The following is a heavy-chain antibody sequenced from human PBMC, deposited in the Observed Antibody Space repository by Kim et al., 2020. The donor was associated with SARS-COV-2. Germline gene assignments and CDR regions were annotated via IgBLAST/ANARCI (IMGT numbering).Heavy chain of an antibody. D-gene: IGHD3-16*01. V-gene: IGHV3-48*03. CDR3: ARLGATCYAYNWFDP. Sequence: GGSLRLSCEAFEFTFSSYAMTWVRQAPGKGLEWLSYISNSGGTIYYADSVKGRFTISRDNAKNSLFLQMNSLRAEDTAVYYCARLGATCYAYNWFDPWGQGTLVTVSS. CDR2: ISNSGGTI. CDR1: EFTFSSYA. J-gene: IGHJ5*02.